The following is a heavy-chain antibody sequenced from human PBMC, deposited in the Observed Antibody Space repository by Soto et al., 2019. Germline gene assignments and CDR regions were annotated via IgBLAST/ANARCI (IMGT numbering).Heavy chain of an antibody. V-gene: IGHV1-18*01. D-gene: IGHD1-26*01. CDR1: GYTFTSYG. J-gene: IGHJ4*02. CDR2: ISAYNGNT. CDR3: ARDLIVRATPPYYFDY. Sequence: QVQLVQSGAEVKKPGASVKVSCKASGYTFTSYGISWVRQAPGQGLEWMGWISAYNGNTNYAQQLQVRVTMTTDTSKGTAYMELSSLRSANPAVHYWARDLIVRATPPYYFDYWGQGTLVTVAS.